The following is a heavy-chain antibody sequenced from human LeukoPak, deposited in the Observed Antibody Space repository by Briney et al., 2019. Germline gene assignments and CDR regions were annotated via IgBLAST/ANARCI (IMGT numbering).Heavy chain of an antibody. CDR3: ARDHFDFWSGLKPGGDAFDI. CDR1: GFTFSSYW. Sequence: GGPLRLSCAASGFTFSSYWMSWVRQAPGKGREGGANIKQDGSEKYYVDSVKGRLTISRDNAKNSLYLQMNSLRAEDTAVYYCARDHFDFWSGLKPGGDAFDIWGQGTMVTVSS. CDR2: IKQDGSEK. J-gene: IGHJ3*02. V-gene: IGHV3-7*01. D-gene: IGHD3-3*01.